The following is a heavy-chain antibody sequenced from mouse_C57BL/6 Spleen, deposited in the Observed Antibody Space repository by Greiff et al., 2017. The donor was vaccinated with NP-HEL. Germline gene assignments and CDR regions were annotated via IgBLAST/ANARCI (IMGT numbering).Heavy chain of an antibody. CDR2: IDPEDGDT. D-gene: IGHD2-1*01. V-gene: IGHV14-1*01. CDR1: GFTIKDYY. J-gene: IGHJ2*01. Sequence: EVQLQQSGAELVRPGASVKLSCTASGFTIKDYYMHWVKQRPEQGLEWIGRIDPEDGDTEYAPKFQGKATMTADTSSNTAYLQLSSLTSEDTAVYYCTTEYYGNYEGFDYWGQGTTLTVSS. CDR3: TTEYYGNYEGFDY.